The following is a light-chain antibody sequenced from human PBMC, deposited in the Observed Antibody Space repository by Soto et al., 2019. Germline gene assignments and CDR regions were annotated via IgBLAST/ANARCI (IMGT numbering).Light chain of an antibody. CDR3: QSFDSSLTGPI. CDR2: NTN. J-gene: IGLJ2*01. Sequence: QAVVTQEPSFSVSPGGTVTLTCGLSADSVSASHFPSWYQQTPGQAPRTLIYNTNTRSSGVPDRFSGSILGNRAALTITGAQADDESDYYRQSFDSSLTGPILGVGTKLTVL. V-gene: IGLV8-61*01. CDR1: ADSVSASHF.